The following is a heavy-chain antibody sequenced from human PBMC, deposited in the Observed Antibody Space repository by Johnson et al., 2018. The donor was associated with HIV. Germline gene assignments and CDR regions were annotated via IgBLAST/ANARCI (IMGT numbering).Heavy chain of an antibody. CDR2: ISSSGSTI. J-gene: IGHJ3*01. V-gene: IGHV3-11*04. CDR1: GFTFSDYY. D-gene: IGHD6-13*01. Sequence: QVQLVESGGGLVKPGGSLRLSCAASGFTFSDYYMSWIRQAPGKGLEWVSYISSSGSTIYYADSVTGRFTISRDNSRNTLYLQMSSLRAEDTAMYYCARDGESQQLPLGDAFDVWGQGTMVTVSS. CDR3: ARDGESQQLPLGDAFDV.